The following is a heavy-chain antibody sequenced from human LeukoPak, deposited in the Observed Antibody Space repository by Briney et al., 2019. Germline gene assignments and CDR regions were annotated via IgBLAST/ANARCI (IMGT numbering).Heavy chain of an antibody. CDR2: INHSGST. CDR3: ARDGSYGPFDY. V-gene: IGHV4-34*01. D-gene: IGHD5-18*01. CDR1: GGSFSGYY. Sequence: NPSETLSLTCAVYGGSFSGYYWSWIRQPPGKGLEWIGEINHSGSTNYNPSLKSRVTISVDTSKNQFSLKLSSVTAADTAVYYCARDGSYGPFDYWGQGTLVTVSS. J-gene: IGHJ4*02.